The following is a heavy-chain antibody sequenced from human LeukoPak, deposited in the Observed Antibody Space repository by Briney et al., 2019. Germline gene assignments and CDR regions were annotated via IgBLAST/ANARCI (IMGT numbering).Heavy chain of an antibody. Sequence: SGGSLRLSCAASAFTFSSYWMSWVRQAPGKGLEWVANIKQDGSKKYYVDSVKGRFTISRDNAKNSLYLQMNSLRAEDTAVYYCARDQYYGGNSYNWFDPWGQGSLVTVSS. V-gene: IGHV3-7*01. J-gene: IGHJ5*02. D-gene: IGHD4-23*01. CDR3: ARDQYYGGNSYNWFDP. CDR1: AFTFSSYW. CDR2: IKQDGSKK.